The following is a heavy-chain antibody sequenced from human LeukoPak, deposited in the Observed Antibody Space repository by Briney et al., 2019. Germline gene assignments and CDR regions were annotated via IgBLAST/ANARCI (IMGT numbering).Heavy chain of an antibody. V-gene: IGHV1-8*01. Sequence: GASVKVSCKASGYTFTSYDINWVRQATGQGLEWMGWMNPNSGNTGYAQKFQGRVTMTRNTSISTAYMELSSLRSEDTAVYYRARAPSITGTTPPGYWGQGTLVTVSS. CDR2: MNPNSGNT. CDR3: ARAPSITGTTPPGY. D-gene: IGHD1-7*01. CDR1: GYTFTSYD. J-gene: IGHJ4*02.